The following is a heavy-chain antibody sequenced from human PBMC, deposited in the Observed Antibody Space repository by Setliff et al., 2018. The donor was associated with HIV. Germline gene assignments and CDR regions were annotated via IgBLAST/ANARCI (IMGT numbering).Heavy chain of an antibody. D-gene: IGHD2-15*01. Sequence: ETLSLTCTVSGGSISSYYWTWIRQPPGKGLEWIGYLHYNGNTNSNSSLKSRLTMSVDTSRNHFSLKLNSVTTADTAMYYCAGYCGGGSCASIWGQGTMVTVSS. V-gene: IGHV4-59*01. CDR2: LHYNGNT. CDR3: AGYCGGGSCASI. J-gene: IGHJ3*02. CDR1: GGSISSYY.